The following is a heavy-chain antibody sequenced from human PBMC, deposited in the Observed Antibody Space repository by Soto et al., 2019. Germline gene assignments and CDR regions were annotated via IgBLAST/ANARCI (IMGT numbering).Heavy chain of an antibody. J-gene: IGHJ4*02. D-gene: IGHD2-2*02. CDR1: GFTFDDYA. Sequence: GGSLRLSCAASGFTFDDYAMHWFWQAPGKGLEWVSGISWNSGSIGYADSVKGRFTISRDNAKNSLYLQMNSLRAEDTALYYCAKDIGPAAILSPYFAYWGQGTLVPVSS. CDR3: AKDIGPAAILSPYFAY. CDR2: ISWNSGSI. V-gene: IGHV3-9*01.